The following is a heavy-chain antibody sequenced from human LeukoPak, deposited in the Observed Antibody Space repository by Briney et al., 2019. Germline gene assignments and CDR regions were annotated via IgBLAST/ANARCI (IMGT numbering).Heavy chain of an antibody. CDR2: IRYDGSNK. D-gene: IGHD3-22*01. CDR1: GFTFSSYG. V-gene: IGHV3-30*02. CDR3: AKGHGYYYDSSGYYLADY. Sequence: GGSLRLSCAASGFTFSSYGMHWVRQAPGKGLEWVAFIRYDGSNKYYADSVKGRFTISRDNSKNTLYLQMNSLRAEDTALYYCAKGHGYYYDSSGYYLADYWGQGTLVTVSS. J-gene: IGHJ4*02.